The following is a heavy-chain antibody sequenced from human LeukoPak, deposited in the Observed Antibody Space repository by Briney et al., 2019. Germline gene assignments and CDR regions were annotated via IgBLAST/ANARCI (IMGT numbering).Heavy chain of an antibody. D-gene: IGHD6-13*01. CDR1: GFTFSSSW. J-gene: IGHJ4*02. Sequence: GGSRRLSCAASGFTFSSSWMSWVRQAPGKGLEWVANIKKDGSETYYVDSVKGRFTISRDNAKNSLYLQMNSLRAEDTAIYYCARGRYSSTTYYFDSWGQGTLVTVSS. CDR2: IKKDGSET. CDR3: ARGRYSSTTYYFDS. V-gene: IGHV3-7*03.